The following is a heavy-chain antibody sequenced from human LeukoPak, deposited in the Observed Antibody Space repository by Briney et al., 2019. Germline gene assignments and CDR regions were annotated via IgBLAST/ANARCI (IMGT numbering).Heavy chain of an antibody. CDR1: GYTFTNYN. CDR3: ARDDEEFGELSWFDP. CDR2: ISAYNGST. J-gene: IGHJ5*02. Sequence: ASVKVSCNAAGYTFTNYNITWVRQAPGQGLEWMGRISAYNGSTNYAQKFQDRVTMTTDTSTTTAYMELRSLRFDDTALYYCARDDEEFGELSWFDPWGQGTLVTVSS. D-gene: IGHD3-10*01. V-gene: IGHV1-18*01.